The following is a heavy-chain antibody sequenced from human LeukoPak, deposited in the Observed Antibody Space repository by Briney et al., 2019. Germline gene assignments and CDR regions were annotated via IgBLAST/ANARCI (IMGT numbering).Heavy chain of an antibody. CDR3: ARVSIGDIVVVPAAQAYYYYYMDV. Sequence: SVKVSCKASGGTFSSYAISWVRQAPGQGLEWMGGIIPIFGTANYAQKFQGRVTITTDESTSTAYMELSSLRSEDTAVYYCARVSIGDIVVVPAAQAYYYYYMDVWGKGTTVTVS. V-gene: IGHV1-69*05. CDR1: GGTFSSYA. CDR2: IIPIFGTA. J-gene: IGHJ6*03. D-gene: IGHD2-2*01.